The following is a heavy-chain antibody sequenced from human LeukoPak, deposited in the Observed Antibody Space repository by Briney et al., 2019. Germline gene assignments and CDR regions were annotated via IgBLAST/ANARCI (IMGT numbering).Heavy chain of an antibody. CDR1: GGSFSGYY. Sequence: PSETLSLTCAVYGGSFSGYYWSWIRQPPGKGLEWIGEINHSGSTNYNPSLKSLFTISVDTSKNQFSLKLSSVTAADTAVYYCARDFNWGRSFDYWGQGTLVTVSS. V-gene: IGHV4-34*01. CDR2: INHSGST. CDR3: ARDFNWGRSFDY. D-gene: IGHD7-27*01. J-gene: IGHJ4*02.